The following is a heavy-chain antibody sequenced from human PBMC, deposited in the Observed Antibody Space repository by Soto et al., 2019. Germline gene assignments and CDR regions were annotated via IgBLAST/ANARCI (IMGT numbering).Heavy chain of an antibody. V-gene: IGHV3-30-3*01. J-gene: IGHJ4*02. CDR3: ARRTAVGAHFDF. CDR2: ISFNGGAK. D-gene: IGHD6-19*01. CDR1: GFTFSSFA. Sequence: QVQLVESEGGEVQPGGSLRLSCAASGFTFSSFAMHWVRQAPGQGLEWVSVISFNGGAKYYQDSVEGRFTISRDNSENTLYLEMNTLRPEDTAVYFCARRTAVGAHFDFWGRGTLVTVSS.